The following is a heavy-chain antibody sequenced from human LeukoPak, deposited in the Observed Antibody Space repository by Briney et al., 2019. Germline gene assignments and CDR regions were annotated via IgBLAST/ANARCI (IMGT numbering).Heavy chain of an antibody. Sequence: SRTLSLTPTLSVGSVRGVNYYASWIRHPPGDGVEWIGYLHYRGSIIYTVSLKSRVIMLIDTSENQFSLNLSSVTAADTAVYYCARTGSTGGYWGQGTMVTVSS. CDR3: ARTGSTGGY. J-gene: IGHJ4*02. CDR1: VGSVRGVNYY. D-gene: IGHD1-1*01. CDR2: LHYRGSI. V-gene: IGHV4-61*01.